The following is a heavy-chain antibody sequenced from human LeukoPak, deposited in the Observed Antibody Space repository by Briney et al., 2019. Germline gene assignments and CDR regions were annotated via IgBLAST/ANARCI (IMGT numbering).Heavy chain of an antibody. J-gene: IGHJ4*02. CDR1: GFTFSDFW. D-gene: IGHD6-13*01. V-gene: IGHV3-7*01. CDR2: IKQDGSEK. Sequence: GGSLRPSCAASGFTFSDFWMSWVRQAPGKGLEWVANIKQDGSEKYYVDSVKGRFTISRDNAENSLYLQMNSLRVEDTAVYYCARDEERHSSSWYRNWGQGTLVTVSS. CDR3: ARDEERHSSSWYRN.